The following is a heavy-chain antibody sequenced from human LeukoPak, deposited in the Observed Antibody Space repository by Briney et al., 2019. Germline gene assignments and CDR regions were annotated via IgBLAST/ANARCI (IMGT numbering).Heavy chain of an antibody. D-gene: IGHD1-14*01. V-gene: IGHV3-53*01. CDR2: IYSGGIT. J-gene: IGHJ4*02. Sequence: GGSLRLSCAASGFTVSTNYMIWVRQAPGKRLEWVSVIYSGGITYYADSVKGRFTISRDNSKNTLYLQMNSLRAEDTAVYYCARDLGTTSDYWGQGTLVTVSS. CDR3: ARDLGTTSDY. CDR1: GFTVSTNY.